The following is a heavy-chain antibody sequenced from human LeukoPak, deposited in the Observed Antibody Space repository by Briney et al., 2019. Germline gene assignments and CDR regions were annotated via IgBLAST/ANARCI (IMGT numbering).Heavy chain of an antibody. Sequence: SETLSLTFTVSGGSITSGGYFWSWIRQPPGKGLEWIGYIDDSGSTNYNPSLRSRVTISVDTSKNQFSLKVTSVTAADTAVYYCARGTTVRRSVYYYYYAMDVWGQGTTVTVSS. D-gene: IGHD4-17*01. CDR3: ARGTTVRRSVYYYYYAMDV. CDR1: GGSITSGGYF. V-gene: IGHV4-61*08. CDR2: IDDSGST. J-gene: IGHJ6*02.